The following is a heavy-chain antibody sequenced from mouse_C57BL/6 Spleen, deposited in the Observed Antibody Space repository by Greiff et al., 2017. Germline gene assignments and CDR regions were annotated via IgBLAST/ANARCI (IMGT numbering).Heavy chain of an antibody. J-gene: IGHJ3*01. D-gene: IGHD2-2*01. CDR3: ARSASGYDGAWFAY. CDR1: GYSFTDYN. Sequence: EVKVVESGPELVKPGASVKISCKASGYSFTDYNMNWVKQSNGKSLEWIGVINPNYGTTSYNQKFKGKATLTVDQSSSTAYMQLNSLTSEDSAVYYCARSASGYDGAWFAYWGQGTLVTVSA. CDR2: INPNYGTT. V-gene: IGHV1-39*01.